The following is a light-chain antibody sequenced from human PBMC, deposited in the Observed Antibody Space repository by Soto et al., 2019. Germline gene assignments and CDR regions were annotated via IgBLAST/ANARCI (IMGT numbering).Light chain of an antibody. CDR3: KSYTSSSTYV. CDR2: EVI. CDR1: SSDVGGYNY. J-gene: IGLJ1*01. Sequence: QSVLTQPASVSGSPGQSITISCTGTSSDVGGYNYVSWYQQHPGKAPKLMTFEVINRPSGVSNRFSGSKSGNTASLTISGLQAEDEANYYCKSYTSSSTYVFGTGTKVTVL. V-gene: IGLV2-14*01.